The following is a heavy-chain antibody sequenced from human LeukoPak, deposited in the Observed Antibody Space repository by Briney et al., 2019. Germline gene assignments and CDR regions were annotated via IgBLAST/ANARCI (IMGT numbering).Heavy chain of an antibody. CDR1: GGSISSSSYY. J-gene: IGHJ6*02. CDR3: ARDLWNDGGTYYYYGMDV. CDR2: IYYSGST. Sequence: PSETLSLTCTVSGGSISSSSYYWGWIRQPPGKGLEWIGSIYYSGSTYYNPSLKSRVTISVDTSKNQFSLKLSSVTAADTAVYYCARDLWNDGGTYYYYGMDVWGQGTTVTVSS. D-gene: IGHD1-1*01. V-gene: IGHV4-39*07.